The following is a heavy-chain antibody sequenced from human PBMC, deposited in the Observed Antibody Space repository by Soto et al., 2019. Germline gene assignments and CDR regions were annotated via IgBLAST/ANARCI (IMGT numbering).Heavy chain of an antibody. J-gene: IGHJ4*02. CDR3: ASSCSGGSCSSSPFDY. Sequence: SETLSLTCTVSGGSISSYYWSWIRQPPGKGLEWIGYIYYSGSTNYNPSLKSRVTISVDTSKNQFSLKLSSVTAADTAVYYCASSCSGGSCSSSPFDYWGQGTLVTVSS. D-gene: IGHD2-15*01. CDR2: IYYSGST. CDR1: GGSISSYY. V-gene: IGHV4-59*01.